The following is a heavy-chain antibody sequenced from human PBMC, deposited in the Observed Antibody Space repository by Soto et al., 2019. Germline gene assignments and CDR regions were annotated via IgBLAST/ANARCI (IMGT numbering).Heavy chain of an antibody. J-gene: IGHJ4*02. Sequence: EVQLVESGGGLVQPGGSLRLTCEASGFSFRNFWMTWVRQAPGKGLEWVANIKPDGSDKYYVDFVRGRFTISRDNAKNLLYLQISSLRADDTAVYYWARGGEAWAERLFWGQGTLVTVSS. CDR2: IKPDGSDK. CDR3: ARGGEAWAERLF. V-gene: IGHV3-7*05. CDR1: GFSFRNFW. D-gene: IGHD3-10*01.